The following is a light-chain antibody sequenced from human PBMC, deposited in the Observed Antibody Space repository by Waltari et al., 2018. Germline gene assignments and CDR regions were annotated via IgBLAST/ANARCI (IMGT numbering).Light chain of an antibody. Sequence: QSVLTQPPSMSAAPGQKVTISCSGSSSNIGSAYVSWYQQPPGKAPKLPIYYNNRRPSGIPDRFSRHKPGTSATLGITGLQTGDEADYYCGTWDSSLSAVVFGGGTKLTVL. J-gene: IGLJ2*01. CDR3: GTWDSSLSAVV. V-gene: IGLV1-51*01. CDR1: SSNIGSAY. CDR2: YNN.